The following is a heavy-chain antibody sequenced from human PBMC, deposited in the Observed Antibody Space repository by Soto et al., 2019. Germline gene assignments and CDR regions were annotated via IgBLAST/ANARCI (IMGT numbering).Heavy chain of an antibody. CDR1: GGTFSSYA. CDR3: ARRPQFDAFDI. J-gene: IGHJ3*02. CDR2: IIPIFGTA. V-gene: IGHV1-69*06. Sequence: QVQLVQSGAEVKKPGSSVKVSCKASGGTFSSYAISWVRQAPGQGLEWMGGIIPIFGTANYAQKFQGRVTITADKSTSTGYMGLSSLGSEGTAVYYCARRPQFDAFDIWGQGTMVTVSS.